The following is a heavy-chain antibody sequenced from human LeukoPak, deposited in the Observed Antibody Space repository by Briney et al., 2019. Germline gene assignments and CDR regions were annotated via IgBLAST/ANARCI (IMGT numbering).Heavy chain of an antibody. D-gene: IGHD5-24*01. J-gene: IGHJ4*02. CDR2: IYHSGST. CDR1: GGSISSYY. CDR3: ARNGYTSGDY. V-gene: IGHV4-38-2*02. Sequence: SETLSLTCTVSGGSISSYYWGWIRQPPGKGLEWIGSIYHSGSTYYNPSLKSRVTISVDTSKNQFSLNLSSVTAADTAFYYCARNGYTSGDYWGQGTLVTVSS.